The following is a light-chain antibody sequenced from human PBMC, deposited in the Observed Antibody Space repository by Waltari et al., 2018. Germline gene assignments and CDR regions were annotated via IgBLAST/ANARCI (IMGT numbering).Light chain of an antibody. CDR3: QQYNSYWT. CDR1: QSISSR. CDR2: KAS. Sequence: DIQMTQSPSTLSASVGVRVTITSRASQSISSRLAWYQQKPGKAPKLLIYKASSLESGVPSRFSGSGSGTEFTLTISSLQPDDFTTYYCQQYNSYWTFGQGTKVEIK. V-gene: IGKV1-5*03. J-gene: IGKJ1*01.